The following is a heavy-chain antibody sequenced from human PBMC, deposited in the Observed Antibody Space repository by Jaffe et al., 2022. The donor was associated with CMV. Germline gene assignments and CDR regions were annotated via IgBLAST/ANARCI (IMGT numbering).Heavy chain of an antibody. Sequence: QVQLQQWGAGLLKPSETLSLTCAVYGGSFSGYYWSWIRQPPGKGLEWIGEINHSGSTNYNPSLKSRVTISVDTSKNQFSLKLSSVTAADTAVYYCARGLRRGYSGYDLRFDYWGQGTLVTVSS. CDR2: INHSGST. V-gene: IGHV4-34*01. D-gene: IGHD5-12*01. CDR3: ARGLRRGYSGYDLRFDY. J-gene: IGHJ4*02. CDR1: GGSFSGYY.